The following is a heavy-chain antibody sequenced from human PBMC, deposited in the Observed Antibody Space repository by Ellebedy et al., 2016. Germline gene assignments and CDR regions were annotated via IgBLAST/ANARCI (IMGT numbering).Heavy chain of an antibody. D-gene: IGHD3-10*01. J-gene: IGHJ6*03. CDR3: ASIWPHYGGDYYYFMDV. CDR2: INHSGST. Sequence: SETLSLXXAVYGGSFSGYYWSWIRQPPGKGLEWIGEINHSGSTNYNPSLKSRVTISLDTSKNQFSLKLNSVTAADTAVYYCASIWPHYGGDYYYFMDVWGKGTTVTVSS. V-gene: IGHV4-34*01. CDR1: GGSFSGYY.